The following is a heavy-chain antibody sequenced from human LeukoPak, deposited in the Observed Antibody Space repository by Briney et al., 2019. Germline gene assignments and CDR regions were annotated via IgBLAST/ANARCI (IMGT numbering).Heavy chain of an antibody. D-gene: IGHD6-13*01. V-gene: IGHV1-2*02. CDR1: GYTFTGYY. CDR3: ARGSGAAAGLFDN. J-gene: IGHJ4*02. CDR2: INPNSGGT. Sequence: ASVKVSCKASGYTFTGYYMHWVRQAPGQGLEWMGWINPNSGGTNYAQKFQGRVTMTRDTSISTAYMELSRLRSDDTAVYSCARGSGAAAGLFDNWGQGTLVTVSS.